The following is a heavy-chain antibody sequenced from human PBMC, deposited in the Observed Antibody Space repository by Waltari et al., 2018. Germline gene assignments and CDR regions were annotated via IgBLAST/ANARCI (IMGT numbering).Heavy chain of an antibody. CDR1: GYTFTGYY. CDR3: VSDSSGSYYYYGMDV. J-gene: IGHJ6*02. D-gene: IGHD3-22*01. Sequence: QVQLVQSGAAVKKPGASVKVSCKASGYTFTGYYMPWLRQAPGQGLEWMGWINPNSGGTNYAQKFQGRVTMTRDTSISTAYMELSRLRSDDTAVYYCVSDSSGSYYYYGMDVWGQGTTVTVSS. V-gene: IGHV1-2*02. CDR2: INPNSGGT.